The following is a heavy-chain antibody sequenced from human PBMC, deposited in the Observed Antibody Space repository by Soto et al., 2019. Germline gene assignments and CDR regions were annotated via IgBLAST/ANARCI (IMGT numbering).Heavy chain of an antibody. CDR2: IYYSGTT. V-gene: IGHV4-39*01. CDR3: ARLYNYYYMDV. Sequence: SETLSLTCTVSGDSISSSTYYWGWLRQPPGKGLEWIGSIYYSGTTYYNPPLKSRVTMSVDTSKNQFSLKLSSVTATDTAVYYCARLYNYYYMDVWGKGTTVTVSS. CDR1: GDSISSSTYY. J-gene: IGHJ6*03.